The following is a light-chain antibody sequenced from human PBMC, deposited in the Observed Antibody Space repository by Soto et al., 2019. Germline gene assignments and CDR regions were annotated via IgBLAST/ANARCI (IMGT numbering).Light chain of an antibody. Sequence: SALTQPASVSGSPGQSITISGTGTSSDVGGYNYVSWYQQHPGKAPKLMIYDVSNRPSGVSTRFSGSKSANTASLTISGLQAEDEVNYYGSSYTSSSTLPDVFGTGTKV. CDR1: SSDVGGYNY. CDR2: DVS. V-gene: IGLV2-14*01. CDR3: SSYTSSSTLPDV. J-gene: IGLJ1*01.